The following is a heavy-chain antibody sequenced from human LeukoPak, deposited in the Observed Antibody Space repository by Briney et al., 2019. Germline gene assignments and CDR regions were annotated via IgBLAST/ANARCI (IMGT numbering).Heavy chain of an antibody. V-gene: IGHV1-2*02. D-gene: IGHD1-26*01. CDR3: ARGREWELLSPFDY. CDR1: GYTFTGYY. CDR2: INPNSGGT. Sequence: ASVKVSCKASGYTFTGYYMHWVRQAPGQGLEWMGWINPNSGGTNYAQKFQGRVTMTRDTFISTAYMELSRLRSDDTAVYYCARGREWELLSPFDYWGQGTLVTVSS. J-gene: IGHJ4*02.